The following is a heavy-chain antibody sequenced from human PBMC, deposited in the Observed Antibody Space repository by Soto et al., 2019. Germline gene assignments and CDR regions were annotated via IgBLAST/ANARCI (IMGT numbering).Heavy chain of an antibody. CDR1: GFTFSSYW. CDR3: SRSLDY. CDR2: INQDGSEK. J-gene: IGHJ4*02. Sequence: GGSLRLSCAASGFTFSSYWMDWVRQAPGKGLEWVANINQDGSEKHYVDSVKGRFTISRDNAKNSLYLQMSSLTAEDSALYYCSRSLDYWGQGSRVTVSS. V-gene: IGHV3-7*01.